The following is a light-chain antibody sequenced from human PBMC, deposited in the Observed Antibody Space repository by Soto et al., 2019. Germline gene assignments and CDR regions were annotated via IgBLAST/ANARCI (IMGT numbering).Light chain of an antibody. V-gene: IGKV1-27*01. CDR3: QKYNSTPWT. Sequence: DIQMTQSPSSLSASVRDRVTITCRASQGISSYLAWYQQKPEKVPNLLIYAASTLQSGVPSRFSRSGSGTDFSLTISSLQPEDVATYYCQKYNSTPWTFGQGAKVEIK. CDR2: AAS. CDR1: QGISSY. J-gene: IGKJ1*01.